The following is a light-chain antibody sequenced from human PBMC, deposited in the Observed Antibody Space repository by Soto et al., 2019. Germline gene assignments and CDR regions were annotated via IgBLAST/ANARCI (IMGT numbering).Light chain of an antibody. V-gene: IGKV3-15*01. CDR1: QSVSSN. J-gene: IGKJ4*01. CDR3: QQYNNWPVLT. CDR2: GAS. Sequence: EIVMAQSPASLAVSPGEGATLSWRASQSVSSNLAWYQQKPGQAPRLLIYGASTRATGIPARFSGSGSGTEFTLTISSLQSEDFAVYYCQQYNNWPVLTFGGGTKVDIK.